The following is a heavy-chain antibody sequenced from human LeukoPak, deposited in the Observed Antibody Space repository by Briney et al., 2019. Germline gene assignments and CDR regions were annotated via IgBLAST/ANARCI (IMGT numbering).Heavy chain of an antibody. CDR2: IYYSGST. CDR1: GGSISSYY. CDR3: ARPEGDYYDSSAGYYFDY. J-gene: IGHJ4*02. D-gene: IGHD3-22*01. Sequence: PSETLSLTCTVSGGSISSYYWSWIRQPPGKGLEWNGYIYYSGSTNYNPSLKSRVTISVDTSKNQFSLKLSSVTAADTAVYYCARPEGDYYDSSAGYYFDYWGQGTLVTVSS. V-gene: IGHV4-59*01.